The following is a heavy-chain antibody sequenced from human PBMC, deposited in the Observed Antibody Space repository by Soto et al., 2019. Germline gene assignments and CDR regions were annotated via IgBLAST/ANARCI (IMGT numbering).Heavy chain of an antibody. Sequence: QVHLVESGGGVVQPGRSLRLSCAASGFTFGNYAMHWVRQAPGKGLEGVAVISYDGSDKYNANSVKGRFTISRDNSKNTLYLQMNSLRAEDTAVYYCARDTGPNGYNYYYFGMDVWGQGTTVTVSS. CDR2: ISYDGSDK. CDR1: GFTFGNYA. J-gene: IGHJ6*02. V-gene: IGHV3-30-3*01. CDR3: ARDTGPNGYNYYYFGMDV. D-gene: IGHD5-18*01.